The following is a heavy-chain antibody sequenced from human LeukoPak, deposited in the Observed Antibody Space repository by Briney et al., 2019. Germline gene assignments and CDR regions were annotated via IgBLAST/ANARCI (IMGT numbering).Heavy chain of an antibody. CDR3: ARSINVDEDAFDI. V-gene: IGHV3-30*19. D-gene: IGHD5-12*01. J-gene: IGHJ3*02. CDR1: GFTFSSYG. Sequence: PGGSLRLSCAASGFTFSSYGMHWVRQAPGKGLEGVAVISYDGSNKYYADSVKGRFTISRDNSKNTLYLQMNSLRAEDTAVYYCARSINVDEDAFDIWGQGTMVTVSS. CDR2: ISYDGSNK.